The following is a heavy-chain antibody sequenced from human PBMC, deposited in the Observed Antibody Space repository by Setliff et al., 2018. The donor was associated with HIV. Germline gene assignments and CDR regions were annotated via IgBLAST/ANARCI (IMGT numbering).Heavy chain of an antibody. Sequence: GPPVKVSCKASGYTFSDYYMHWVRQAPGQGLEWMGWINPNSGGTNYAQKFQGRVNMTRDTSISTTYMELSRLRSDDTAVYYCARDPGYKSTWYGVFDIWGQGTMVTVSS. CDR2: INPNSGGT. CDR1: GYTFSDYY. J-gene: IGHJ3*02. D-gene: IGHD6-13*01. V-gene: IGHV1-2*02. CDR3: ARDPGYKSTWYGVFDI.